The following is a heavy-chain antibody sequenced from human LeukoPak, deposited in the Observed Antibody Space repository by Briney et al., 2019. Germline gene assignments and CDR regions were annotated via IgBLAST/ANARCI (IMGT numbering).Heavy chain of an antibody. Sequence: SVKVSCKASGGTFSSYTISWVRQAPREPLEWMGRIIPILGIANYAQKFQGRVTITADKSTSTAYMELSSLRSEDTAVYYCAIDYYDSSGYYYFDYWGQGTLVTVSS. CDR2: IIPILGIA. J-gene: IGHJ4*02. CDR1: GGTFSSYT. CDR3: AIDYYDSSGYYYFDY. D-gene: IGHD3-22*01. V-gene: IGHV1-69*04.